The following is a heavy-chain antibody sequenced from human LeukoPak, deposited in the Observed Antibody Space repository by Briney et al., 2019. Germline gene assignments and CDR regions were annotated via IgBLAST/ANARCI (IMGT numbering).Heavy chain of an antibody. CDR1: GYSFTSYW. D-gene: IGHD3-3*01. CDR3: ARGSSYYDFWSGSPGAFDI. CDR2: IYPGDSDT. J-gene: IGHJ3*02. V-gene: IGHV5-51*01. Sequence: GESLKISCKGSGYSFTSYWIGWVRQMPGKGLEWMGIIYPGDSDTRYSPSFQGQVTISADKSISTAYLQWSSLKASDTAVYYCARGSSYYDFWSGSPGAFDIWGQGTMVTVSS.